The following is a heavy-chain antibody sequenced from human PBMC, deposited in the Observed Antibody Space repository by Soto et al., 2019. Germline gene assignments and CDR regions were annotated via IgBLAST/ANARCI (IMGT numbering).Heavy chain of an antibody. J-gene: IGHJ4*02. D-gene: IGHD2-15*01. CDR1: GVAMTYVAYS. V-gene: IGHV4-30-2*06. CDR3: GRGGGYEFFEF. CDR2: IGNLETT. Sequence: SETLSLTSSVSGVAMTYVAYSWSWIPKSPEKGLEWLGYIGNLETTYYNPSFKSRLSLSIDRTRNKFYLSLSSMNAADKAVYYCGRGGGYEFFEFWGKGIQVIVSS.